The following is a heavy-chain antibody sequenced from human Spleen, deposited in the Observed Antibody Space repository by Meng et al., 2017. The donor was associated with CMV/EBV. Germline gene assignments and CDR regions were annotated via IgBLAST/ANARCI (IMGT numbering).Heavy chain of an antibody. CDR1: GFTFSSYE. CDR3: ARGFLVVPAAYDY. D-gene: IGHD2-2*01. J-gene: IGHJ4*02. Sequence: GESLKISCAASGFTFSSYEMNWVRQAPGKGLEWVSYISTSGSSIYYADSVKGRFTISRDNAKNSLYLQMNSLRADDTAVYYCARGFLVVPAAYDYWGQGTLVTVSS. CDR2: ISTSGSSI. V-gene: IGHV3-48*03.